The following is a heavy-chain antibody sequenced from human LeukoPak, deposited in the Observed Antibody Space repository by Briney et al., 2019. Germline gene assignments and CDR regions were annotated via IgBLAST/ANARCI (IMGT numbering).Heavy chain of an antibody. CDR2: ITATSSHI. V-gene: IGHV3-21*01. D-gene: IGHD6-19*01. CDR1: GFTLGTYS. CDR3: AREGVIGVTGGWHFAP. J-gene: IGHJ5*02. Sequence: GGSLRLSCAASGFTLGTYSMNWVRQAPGRGLEWVASITATSSHISYGDSLKGRFTISRDNAQNSLFLQMNSLRVEDTALYFCAREGVIGVTGGWHFAPWGKETRVTVPS.